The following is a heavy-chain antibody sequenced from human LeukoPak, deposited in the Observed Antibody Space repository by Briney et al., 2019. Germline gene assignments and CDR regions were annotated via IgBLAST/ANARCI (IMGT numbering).Heavy chain of an antibody. CDR1: GGSFSGYY. J-gene: IGHJ6*03. CDR3: ARARTANWGSYYYYYMDV. Sequence: SETLSLTCAVYGGSFSGYYWSWIRQPPGKGLEWIGEINHSGSTNYNPSLKSRVTISVDTSKNQFSLKLSSVTAADTAVYYCARARTANWGSYYYYYMDVWGKGTTVTVSS. CDR2: INHSGST. V-gene: IGHV4-34*01. D-gene: IGHD7-27*01.